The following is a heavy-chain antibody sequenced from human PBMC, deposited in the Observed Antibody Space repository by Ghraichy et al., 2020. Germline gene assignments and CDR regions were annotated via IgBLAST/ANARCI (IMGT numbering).Heavy chain of an antibody. Sequence: SETLSLTCTVSGGSISSYYWSWIRQPPGKGLEWIGYIYYSGSTNYNPSLKSRVTISVDTSKNQFSLKLSSVTAADTAVYYCARGRGYDSLGHWGQGTLVTVSS. V-gene: IGHV4-59*01. CDR1: GGSISSYY. CDR2: IYYSGST. D-gene: IGHD2-15*01. J-gene: IGHJ4*02. CDR3: ARGRGYDSLGH.